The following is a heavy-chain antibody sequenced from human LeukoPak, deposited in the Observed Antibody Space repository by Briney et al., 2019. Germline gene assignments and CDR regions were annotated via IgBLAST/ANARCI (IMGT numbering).Heavy chain of an antibody. V-gene: IGHV1-18*01. D-gene: IGHD2-2*01. CDR3: ARSGCSSTSCYGGWYYYYYYYMDV. CDR2: ISAYNGNT. CDR1: GYTFTSYG. Sequence: ASVKVSCKASGYTFTSYGISWVRQAPGQGLEWMGWISAYNGNTNYAQKLQGRVTMTTDTSTSTAYMELRSLRSDDTAVYYCARSGCSSTSCYGGWYYYYYYYMDVWGKGTTVTISS. J-gene: IGHJ6*03.